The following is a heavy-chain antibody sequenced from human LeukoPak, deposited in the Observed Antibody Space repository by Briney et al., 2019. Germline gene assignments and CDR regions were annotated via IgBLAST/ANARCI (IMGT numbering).Heavy chain of an antibody. D-gene: IGHD3-10*01. V-gene: IGHV4-59*08. CDR1: GGSISSYY. CDR2: IYYSGST. J-gene: IGHJ4*02. Sequence: SETLSLTCTVSGGSISSYYWSWIRQPPGKGLEWIGYIYYSGSTYYNPSLKSRVTISVDTSKNQFSLKLSSVTAADTAVYYCASYYGSGSYYLDYWGQGTLVTVSS. CDR3: ASYYGSGSYYLDY.